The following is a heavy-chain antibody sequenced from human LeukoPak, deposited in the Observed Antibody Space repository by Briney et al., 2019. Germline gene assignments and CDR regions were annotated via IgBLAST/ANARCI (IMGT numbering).Heavy chain of an antibody. V-gene: IGHV1-18*01. J-gene: IGHJ4*02. D-gene: IGHD3-22*01. Sequence: ASVKVSCKASGYTFTSYGISWVRQAPGQGLEWMGWISAYNGNTNYAQKLQGRVIMTTDTSTSTAYMELRSLRSDDTAVYYCAGSSADYDSSGYYYVHWGQGTLVTVSS. CDR1: GYTFTSYG. CDR2: ISAYNGNT. CDR3: AGSSADYDSSGYYYVH.